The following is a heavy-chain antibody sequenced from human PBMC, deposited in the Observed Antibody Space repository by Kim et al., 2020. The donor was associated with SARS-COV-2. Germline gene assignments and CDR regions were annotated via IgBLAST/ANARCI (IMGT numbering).Heavy chain of an antibody. CDR2: IYYSGST. V-gene: IGHV4-59*01. D-gene: IGHD3-10*01. CDR3: ARDRLWAGRFDP. Sequence: SETLSLTCTVSGGSISSYYWSWIRQLPGKGLEWIGYIYYSGSTNYNPSLKSRVTISVDTSKNQFSLKLSSVTAADTAVYYCARDRLWAGRFDPWGQGTLVTVSS. J-gene: IGHJ5*02. CDR1: GGSISSYY.